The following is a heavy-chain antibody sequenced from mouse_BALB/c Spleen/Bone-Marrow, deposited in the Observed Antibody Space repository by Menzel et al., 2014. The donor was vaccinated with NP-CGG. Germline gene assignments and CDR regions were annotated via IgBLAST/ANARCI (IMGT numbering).Heavy chain of an antibody. Sequence: VQLQQSGPELVKPGASVKISCKASGYSFTGCFMNWVMQSHGKSLEWIGRINPYNGDTFYNQKFKGKATLTVDKSSSTAHMELRSLASEDSAVYYCAREGYYYGSSYGNAMDYWGQGTSVTVSS. CDR2: INPYNGDT. J-gene: IGHJ4*01. V-gene: IGHV1-20*02. D-gene: IGHD1-1*01. CDR3: AREGYYYGSSYGNAMDY. CDR1: GYSFTGCF.